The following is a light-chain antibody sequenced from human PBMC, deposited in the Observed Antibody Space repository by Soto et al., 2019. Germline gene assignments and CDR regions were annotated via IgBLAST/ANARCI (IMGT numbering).Light chain of an antibody. V-gene: IGKV1-39*01. CDR3: QRSFSTPLT. Sequence: DIQMTQSPSSLSASVGDRVTITCRASQSISSYLHWYQQKPGKAPKLLIYAASSLQSGVPSRFSGSGSGTDFTLTISSLQPEDFATYYCQRSFSTPLTFGGGTTLEIK. J-gene: IGKJ4*01. CDR1: QSISSY. CDR2: AAS.